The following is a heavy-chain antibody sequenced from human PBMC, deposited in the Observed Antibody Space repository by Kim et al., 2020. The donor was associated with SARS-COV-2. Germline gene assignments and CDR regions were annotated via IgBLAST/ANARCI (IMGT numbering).Heavy chain of an antibody. V-gene: IGHV1-46*01. Sequence: ASVKVSCKASGYTFTSYYMHWVRQAPVQGLEWVGIINPSVGSTNYAQKFQGRVTMTRDTSTSTVYMELSSLRSEDTAVYYCARVPSNYYDSSGNYYFDYWGQGTLVTVSS. D-gene: IGHD3-22*01. J-gene: IGHJ4*02. CDR1: GYTFTSYY. CDR2: INPSVGST. CDR3: ARVPSNYYDSSGNYYFDY.